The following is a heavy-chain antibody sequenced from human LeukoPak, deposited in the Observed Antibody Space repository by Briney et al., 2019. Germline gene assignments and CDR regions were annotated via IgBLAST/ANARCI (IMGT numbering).Heavy chain of an antibody. CDR3: ARGPDPGIAAAGTEYYFDY. CDR1: GYTFTGYY. V-gene: IGHV1-2*04. J-gene: IGHJ4*02. D-gene: IGHD6-13*01. CDR2: INPNSGGT. Sequence: ASVKVSCKASGYTFTGYYMHWVRQAPGQGLEWMGWINPNSGGTNYAQKFQGWVTMTRDTSISTAYMELSRLRSDDTAVYYCARGPDPGIAAAGTEYYFDYWGQGTLVTVSS.